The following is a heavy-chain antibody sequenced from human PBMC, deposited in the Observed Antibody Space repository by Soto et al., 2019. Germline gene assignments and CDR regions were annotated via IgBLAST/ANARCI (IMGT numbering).Heavy chain of an antibody. D-gene: IGHD3-22*01. J-gene: IGHJ4*02. V-gene: IGHV3-30*18. CDR1: GFTFSSYG. CDR3: AKDLGYYYDSSGYSDY. CDR2: ISYDGSNK. Sequence: LRLSCAASGFTFSSYGMHWVRQAPGKGLEWVAVISYDGSNKYYADSVKGRFTISRDNSKNTLYLQMNSLRAEDTAVYYCAKDLGYYYDSSGYSDYWGQGTLVTVSS.